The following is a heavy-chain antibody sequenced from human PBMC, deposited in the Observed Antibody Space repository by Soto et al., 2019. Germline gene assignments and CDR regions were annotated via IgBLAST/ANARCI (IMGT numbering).Heavy chain of an antibody. Sequence: SGKCSCKASGFTFTNSAVQWVRQAGGQRLEWIGWIVVGSGNTNYAQKFQERVTMTRDTSTSTVYMELSSLGSEDTAVYYCARDRRMVRGVMGYWGQGTLVTVSS. CDR3: ARDRRMVRGVMGY. CDR2: IVVGSGNT. D-gene: IGHD3-10*01. J-gene: IGHJ4*02. V-gene: IGHV1-58*01. CDR1: GFTFTNSA.